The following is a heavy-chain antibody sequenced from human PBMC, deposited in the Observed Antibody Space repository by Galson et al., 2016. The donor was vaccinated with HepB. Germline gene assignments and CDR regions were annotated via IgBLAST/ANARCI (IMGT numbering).Heavy chain of an antibody. Sequence: SLRLSCAASGFTFSSYAMNWVRQAPGKGLEWVSYITGSGGFTQYADSVKGRFTISRDNSKNTLFPQMNSLRAEDTAVFYCAKDLSYNEHAFDIWGQGTMVSVSS. CDR1: GFTFSSYA. D-gene: IGHD5-24*01. CDR2: ITGSGGFT. CDR3: AKDLSYNEHAFDI. V-gene: IGHV3-23*01. J-gene: IGHJ3*02.